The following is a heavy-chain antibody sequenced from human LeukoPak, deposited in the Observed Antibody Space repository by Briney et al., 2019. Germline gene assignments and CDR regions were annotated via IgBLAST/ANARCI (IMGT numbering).Heavy chain of an antibody. V-gene: IGHV3-23*01. D-gene: IGHD3-9*01. CDR3: AKEYGYYDILTGFDY. CDR2: ISGSGGST. J-gene: IGHJ4*02. Sequence: LGGSLRLSCAASGFTFDDYDMNWVRQAPGKGLEWVSAISGSGGSTYYADSVKGRFTISRDKSKNTLYLQMNSLRAEDTAVYYCAKEYGYYDILTGFDYWGQGTLVTVSS. CDR1: GFTFDDYD.